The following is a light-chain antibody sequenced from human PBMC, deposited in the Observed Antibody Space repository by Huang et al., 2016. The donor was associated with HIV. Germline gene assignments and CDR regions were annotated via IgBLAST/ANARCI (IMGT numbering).Light chain of an antibody. CDR3: QQSYNTPPT. V-gene: IGKV1-39*01. CDR1: QSISNY. CDR2: GAS. J-gene: IGKJ1*01. Sequence: DIQMTQSPASLSASVGDRVTITCRATQSISNYVNWYQQKPGKAPTLLIYGASTVQRGGPSRFSGSGSGTDFTLTISSLQPEDFTTYYCQQSYNTPPTFGQGTKVEI.